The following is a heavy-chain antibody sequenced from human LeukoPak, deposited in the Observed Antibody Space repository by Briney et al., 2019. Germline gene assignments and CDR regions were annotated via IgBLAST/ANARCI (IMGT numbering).Heavy chain of an antibody. J-gene: IGHJ4*02. Sequence: TGGSLRLSCAASGFTFSSYAMSWVRQAPGRGLEWVATLSGSGAGTYYSDSVQGRFTISRDNSKRTLFLQMNSLRAEDTAFYYCARGRGRVYYVSGSTPFDYWGQGTLVTVSS. CDR1: GFTFSSYA. V-gene: IGHV3-23*01. CDR2: LSGSGAGT. D-gene: IGHD3-10*01. CDR3: ARGRGRVYYVSGSTPFDY.